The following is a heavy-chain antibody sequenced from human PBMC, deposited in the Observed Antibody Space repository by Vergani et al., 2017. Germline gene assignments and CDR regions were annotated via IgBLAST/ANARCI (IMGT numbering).Heavy chain of an antibody. D-gene: IGHD2-15*01. J-gene: IGHJ1*01. CDR1: GFTFGDYY. V-gene: IGHV3-7*01. Sequence: EVHLEESGGGLVQPGGSLRLSCAASGFTFGDYYMAWIRLAPGKGLDWVASIKRDGTETFYVDSVKGRFTISRDNAKTTLYLQMNTLRDEDRGVYYCARISGGSAPYLHYWGQGTLVTVAS. CDR2: IKRDGTET. CDR3: ARISGGSAPYLHY.